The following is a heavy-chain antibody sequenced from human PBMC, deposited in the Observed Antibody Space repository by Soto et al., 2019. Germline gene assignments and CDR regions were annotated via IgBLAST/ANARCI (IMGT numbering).Heavy chain of an antibody. V-gene: IGHV1-69*02. CDR3: SIGSWSAETFDV. D-gene: IGHD2-2*01. CDR2: IIPMVTVT. CDR1: GGTFNTYT. Sequence: QVHLIQSGAEVKKPGSSVKVSCKAAGGTFNTYTLIWVRQAPGHGLEWMGRIIPMVTVTNSAQKFQGRLTLTAEKSTVTAFMELTRLRSDDTAVYYCSIGSWSAETFDVWGQGTMVTVSS. J-gene: IGHJ3*01.